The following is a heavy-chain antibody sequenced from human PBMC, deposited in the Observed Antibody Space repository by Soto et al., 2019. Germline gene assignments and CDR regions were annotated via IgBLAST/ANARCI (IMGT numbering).Heavy chain of an antibody. CDR3: ATGGARDSHDY. V-gene: IGHV4-30-4*01. CDR1: GGSISSGAYY. CDR2: IYYTGST. Sequence: PSETLSLTCTVSGGSISSGAYYWSWIRQPPGKGLEWIGYIYYTGSTYYSPSLRSRVSISLDTSKTQFSLKLSSVTAADTAVYYCATGGARDSHDYWGQGTLVTVS. D-gene: IGHD2-15*01. J-gene: IGHJ4*02.